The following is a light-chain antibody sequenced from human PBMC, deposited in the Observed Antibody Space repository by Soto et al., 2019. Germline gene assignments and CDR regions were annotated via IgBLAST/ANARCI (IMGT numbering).Light chain of an antibody. Sequence: EIVLTQSPATLSLSPGERATLSCRASQGVDTYLAWYQQKPGQAPRLLIYAASHRAAGVPARFSGSGSGRDFTFTISSLETEDSAVYYCQQRGKWPLTFGPGTKVEIK. CDR3: QQRGKWPLT. CDR2: AAS. J-gene: IGKJ3*01. V-gene: IGKV3-11*02. CDR1: QGVDTY.